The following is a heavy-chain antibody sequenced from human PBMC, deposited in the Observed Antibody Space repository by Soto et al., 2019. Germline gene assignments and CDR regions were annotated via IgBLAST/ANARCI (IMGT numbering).Heavy chain of an antibody. J-gene: IGHJ4*02. V-gene: IGHV4-34*01. CDR1: GGSFSGYY. CDR3: ARASRYCSSTSCYIDY. Sequence: SETLSLTCAVYGGSFSGYYWSWIRQPPGKGLEWIGEINHSGSTNYNPSLKSRVTISVDTSKNQFSLKLSSVTAADTAVYYCARASRYCSSTSCYIDYWGQGTLVTVSS. D-gene: IGHD2-2*02. CDR2: INHSGST.